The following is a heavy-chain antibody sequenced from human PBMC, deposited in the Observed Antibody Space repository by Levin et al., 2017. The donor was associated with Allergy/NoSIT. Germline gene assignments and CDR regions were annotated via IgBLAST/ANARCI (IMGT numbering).Heavy chain of an antibody. CDR1: GGTFSSYA. V-gene: IGHV1-69*13. J-gene: IGHJ3*02. CDR2: IIPIFGTA. D-gene: IGHD2-2*01. Sequence: SVKVSCKASGGTFSSYAISWVRQAPGQGLEWMGGIIPIFGTANYAQKFQGRVTITADESTSTAYMELSSLRSEDTAVYYCARQYQLLSPTDAFDIWGQGTMVTVSS. CDR3: ARQYQLLSPTDAFDI.